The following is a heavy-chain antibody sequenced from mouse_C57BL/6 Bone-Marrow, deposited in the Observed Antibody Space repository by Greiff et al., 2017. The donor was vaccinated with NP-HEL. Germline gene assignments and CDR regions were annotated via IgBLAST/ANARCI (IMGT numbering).Heavy chain of an antibody. J-gene: IGHJ3*01. CDR2: IHPNSGST. D-gene: IGHD2-3*01. CDR3: ARGGSHLSGFAY. V-gene: IGHV1-64*01. Sequence: QVQLQQPGAELVKPGASVKLSCKASGYTFTSYWMHWVKQRPGQGLEWIGMIHPNSGSTNYNEKFKSKATLTVDKSSSTAYMQLSSLTSEDSAVYYCARGGSHLSGFAYWGQGTLVTVSA. CDR1: GYTFTSYW.